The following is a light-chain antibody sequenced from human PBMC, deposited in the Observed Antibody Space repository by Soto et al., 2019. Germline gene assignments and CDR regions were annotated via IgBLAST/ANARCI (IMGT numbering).Light chain of an antibody. CDR2: DAS. CDR3: QQYHKWPPLA. V-gene: IGKV3-11*01. J-gene: IGKJ4*01. Sequence: EVVLTQSPDTLSLPPGERATLSCRASQSISSYLAWYQQKPGQAPRLLIYDASSRATGIPARFSGSGSGTDFTLTISSLEPEDFAVYYCQQYHKWPPLAFGGGTKVEIK. CDR1: QSISSY.